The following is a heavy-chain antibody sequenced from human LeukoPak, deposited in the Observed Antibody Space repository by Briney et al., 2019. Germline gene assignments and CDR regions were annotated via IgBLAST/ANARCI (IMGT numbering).Heavy chain of an antibody. D-gene: IGHD2-8*01. CDR1: GDSIYSYY. Sequence: SETLSLTCTVSGDSIYSYYWSWIRQPPGKGLEWIGYIYYTGSTNYNHSLKSRVTISVDTSKNQFSLKLSSVTAADTAVYYCARSSPTNSPYYDYWGQGTLVTVSS. CDR2: IYYTGST. J-gene: IGHJ4*02. V-gene: IGHV4-59*01. CDR3: ARSSPTNSPYYDY.